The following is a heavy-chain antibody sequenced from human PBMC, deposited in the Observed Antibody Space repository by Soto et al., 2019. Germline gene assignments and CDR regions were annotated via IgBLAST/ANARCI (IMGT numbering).Heavy chain of an antibody. V-gene: IGHV3-30*18. J-gene: IGHJ4*02. D-gene: IGHD2-21*02. CDR3: AKDRLAYCGGDCNWVDY. CDR2: TSYDGSIR. CDR1: GFTFSNYG. Sequence: QVQLVESGGGVVQPGRSLRLSCAASGFTFSNYGMHWVRQAPGKGLEWVAVTSYDGSIRYYAGSVKGRFTISRDNSKNTLYLQINSLRTEDTAVYYCAKDRLAYCGGDCNWVDYWGQGTLLTVSS.